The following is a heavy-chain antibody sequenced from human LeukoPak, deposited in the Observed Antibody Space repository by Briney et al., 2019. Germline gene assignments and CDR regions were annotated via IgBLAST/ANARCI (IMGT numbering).Heavy chain of an antibody. J-gene: IGHJ5*01. CDR1: GFTFSSSS. CDR3: AKSLTPDRDWFDS. Sequence: GGSLRLSCAASGFTFSSSSMNWVRQAPGKGLEWVSSISSSGRYIYFADSVKGRFTISRDNAKNSVSLQMNSLRGEDTAVYYCAKSLTPDRDWFDSWGQGTLVIVSS. D-gene: IGHD4/OR15-4a*01. CDR2: ISSSGRYI. V-gene: IGHV3-21*01.